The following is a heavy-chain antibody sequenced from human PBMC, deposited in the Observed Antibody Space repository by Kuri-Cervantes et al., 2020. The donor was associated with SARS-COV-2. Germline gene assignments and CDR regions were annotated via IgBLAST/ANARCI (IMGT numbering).Heavy chain of an antibody. D-gene: IGHD3-10*01. V-gene: IGHV3-11*05. CDR3: ARDLNGGSDY. Sequence: LSLTCAASGFTFSDYYMSWIRQAPGKGLEWVSYISSSSSYTNYADSMKGRFTISRDNAKNSLYLQMNSLRAEDTAVYYCARDLNGGSDYWGQGTLVTVSS. J-gene: IGHJ4*02. CDR2: ISSSSSYT. CDR1: GFTFSDYY.